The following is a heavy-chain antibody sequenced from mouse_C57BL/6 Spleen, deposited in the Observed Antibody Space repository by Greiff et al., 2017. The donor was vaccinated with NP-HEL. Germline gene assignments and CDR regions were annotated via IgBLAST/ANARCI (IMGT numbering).Heavy chain of an antibody. J-gene: IGHJ4*01. D-gene: IGHD2-1*01. CDR1: GYSFTDYN. CDR2: INPNYGTT. Sequence: VQLKESGPELVKPGASVKISCKASGYSFTDYNMNWVKQSNGKSLEWIGVINPNYGTTSYNQKFKGKATLTVDQSSSTAYMQLKSLTSEDSAVYYCARGTIYYGNYEGLLLAMDYWGQGTSVTVSS. CDR3: ARGTIYYGNYEGLLLAMDY. V-gene: IGHV1-39*01.